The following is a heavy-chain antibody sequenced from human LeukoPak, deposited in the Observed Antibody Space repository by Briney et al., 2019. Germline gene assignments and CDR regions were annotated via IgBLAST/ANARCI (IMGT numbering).Heavy chain of an antibody. CDR1: GVSISSFY. Sequence: SETLSLTCSVSGVSISSFYWTWIRQVPGKGLEWIGYFYNSGSSDYNPSLKSRATFSEDTSKNHFSLSLSAVIAADTAVYYCASPGPYYSETSGYLVFWGQGILVTVSS. CDR3: ASPGPYYSETSGYLVF. J-gene: IGHJ4*02. CDR2: FYNSGSS. D-gene: IGHD3-22*01. V-gene: IGHV4-59*01.